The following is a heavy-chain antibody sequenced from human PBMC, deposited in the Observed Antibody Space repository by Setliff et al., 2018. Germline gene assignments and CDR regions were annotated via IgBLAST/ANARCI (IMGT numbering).Heavy chain of an antibody. CDR2: IHNGGST. J-gene: IGHJ4*02. CDR3: ARDQYSSGWYGAPESYFDC. V-gene: IGHV4-59*01. Sequence: PSETLSLTCTVSGDSISSYYWSWIRQPPGKGLEWIGYIHNGGSTKYNPSLGSRITMSVDTSKNQFSLKLSSVTAAGTAFYYCARDQYSSGWYGAPESYFDCWGQGILVTVSS. CDR1: GDSISSYY. D-gene: IGHD6-19*01.